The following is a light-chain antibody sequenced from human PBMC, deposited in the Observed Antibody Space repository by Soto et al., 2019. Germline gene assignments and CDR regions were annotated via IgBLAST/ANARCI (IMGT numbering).Light chain of an antibody. CDR1: QSISSY. J-gene: IGKJ1*01. V-gene: IGKV3-11*01. CDR2: DAS. CDR3: QQYGSSPRT. Sequence: EIVMTQSPATLSVSPGEGATLSCRASQSISSYLAWYQQKPGQAPRLLIYDASNRATGIPARFSGSGSGTDFTLTISSLEPEDFAVYYCQQYGSSPRTFGQGTKVDIK.